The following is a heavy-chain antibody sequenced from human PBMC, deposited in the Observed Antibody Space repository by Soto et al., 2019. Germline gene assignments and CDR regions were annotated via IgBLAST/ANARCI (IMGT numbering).Heavy chain of an antibody. J-gene: IGHJ6*02. Sequence: GPTLVNPTQTLTLTCTFSGFSLSTSGVGVGWIRQPPGKALEWLALIYWNDDKRYRPSLKSRLTITKDTSKNQVVLTMTNMDPVDTATYYCARQRGYSGYDYYYYGMDVWGQGTTVTVSS. CDR3: ARQRGYSGYDYYYYGMDV. CDR2: IYWNDDK. D-gene: IGHD5-12*01. V-gene: IGHV2-5*01. CDR1: GFSLSTSGVG.